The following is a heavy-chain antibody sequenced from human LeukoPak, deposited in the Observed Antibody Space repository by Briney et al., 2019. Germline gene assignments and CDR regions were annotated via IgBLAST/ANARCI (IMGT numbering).Heavy chain of an antibody. CDR3: ARRVGPNYYYYYMDV. D-gene: IGHD1-26*01. Sequence: SETLSLTCTVSGGSISSSSYYWGWIRQPPGKGLEWIGSIYYSGGTYYNPSVKGRATIAVDTSKNQFSLKLSSVTAAGTAVYYCARRVGPNYYYYYMDVWSKGTSVTVSS. V-gene: IGHV4-39*01. CDR1: GGSISSSSYY. J-gene: IGHJ6*03. CDR2: IYYSGGT.